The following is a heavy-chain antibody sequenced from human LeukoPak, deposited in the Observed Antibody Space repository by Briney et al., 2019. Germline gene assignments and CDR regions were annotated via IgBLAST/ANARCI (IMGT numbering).Heavy chain of an antibody. V-gene: IGHV1-2*02. CDR3: ARGMNGSYSTYYYYYMDV. CDR1: GYTFTGYY. J-gene: IGHJ6*03. Sequence: ASVKASCKASGYTFTGYYMHWVRQAPGQGLEWMGWINPNSGGTNYAQKFQGRVTMTRDTSISTAYMELSRLRSDDTAVYYCARGMNGSYSTYYYYYMDVWGKGTTVTVSS. D-gene: IGHD1-26*01. CDR2: INPNSGGT.